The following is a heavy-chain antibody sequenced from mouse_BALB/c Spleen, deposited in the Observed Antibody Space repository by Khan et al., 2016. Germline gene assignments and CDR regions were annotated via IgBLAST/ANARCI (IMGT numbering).Heavy chain of an antibody. CDR2: IFPSDSYT. CDR1: GYTFTSYW. Sequence: QVRLQQSGAELVRPGASVKLSCKASGYTFTSYWINWMKQRPGQGLEWIGNIFPSDSYTNYNQKFKDKATLTLDKSSSKAYMQLSCPSSEDSAIYYCTSGDSTMSSGFAYWCQGTLVTVSA. J-gene: IGHJ3*01. CDR3: TSGDSTMSSGFAY. D-gene: IGHD2-4*01. V-gene: IGHV1-69*02.